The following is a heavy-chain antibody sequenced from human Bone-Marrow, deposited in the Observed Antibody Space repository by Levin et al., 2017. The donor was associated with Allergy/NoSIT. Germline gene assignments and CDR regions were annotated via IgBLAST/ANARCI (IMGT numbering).Heavy chain of an antibody. Sequence: TPSETLSLTCTVSGGSIRSGDYYWTWIRQPPGKGLEWIGYIYNSGSAYYNASLKSRLTISLDTAKNQFSLNLSSVTGADTAVYYCARATTWAPQIDDWGRGTLVTVSS. CDR1: GGSIRSGDYY. CDR3: ARATTWAPQIDD. J-gene: IGHJ4*02. D-gene: IGHD1-14*01. CDR2: IYNSGSA. V-gene: IGHV4-30-4*01.